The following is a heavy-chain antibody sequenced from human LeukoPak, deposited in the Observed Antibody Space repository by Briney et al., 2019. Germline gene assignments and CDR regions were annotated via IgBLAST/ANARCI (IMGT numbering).Heavy chain of an antibody. D-gene: IGHD5-24*01. CDR3: ARGLRWLQSKRGFDY. V-gene: IGHV4-34*01. CDR2: INHSGST. CDR1: GGSFSGYY. Sequence: PSETLSLTCAVYGGSFSGYYWSWIRQPAGKGLEWIGEINHSGSTNYNPSLKSRVTISVDTSKNQFSLKLSSVTAADTAVYYCARGLRWLQSKRGFDYWGQGTLVTVSS. J-gene: IGHJ4*02.